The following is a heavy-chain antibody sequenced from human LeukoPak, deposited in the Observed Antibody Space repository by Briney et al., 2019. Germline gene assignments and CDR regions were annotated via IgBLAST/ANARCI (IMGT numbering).Heavy chain of an antibody. CDR1: GFTFDDYG. Sequence: GGSLRLSCAASGFTFDDYGMSWVRQAPGRGLEWVSAMSGSGGSTYYADSVKGRFTISRDNSKNTLYLQMNSLRAEDTAVYYCAKDGYYDSSAYYYVRYFDLWGRGTLVTVSS. J-gene: IGHJ2*01. CDR3: AKDGYYDSSAYYYVRYFDL. V-gene: IGHV3-23*01. CDR2: MSGSGGST. D-gene: IGHD3-22*01.